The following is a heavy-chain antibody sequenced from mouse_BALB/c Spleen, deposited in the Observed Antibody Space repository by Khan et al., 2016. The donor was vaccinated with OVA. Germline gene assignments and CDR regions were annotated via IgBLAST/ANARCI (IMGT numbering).Heavy chain of an antibody. CDR2: IDPFNGGT. Sequence: EVQLQQSGPELMKPGTSMKISCTASGYSFTNYYIHWVKQSHGKSLEWIGYIDPFNGGTGYNQRFKGKATLTLDKSSSTAYMHLSSLTSEDSAVYYCARGGLGLRAYAMDYWCQGTSVTVSS. CDR1: GYSFTNYY. V-gene: IGHV1S135*01. D-gene: IGHD3-1*01. J-gene: IGHJ4*01. CDR3: ARGGLGLRAYAMDY.